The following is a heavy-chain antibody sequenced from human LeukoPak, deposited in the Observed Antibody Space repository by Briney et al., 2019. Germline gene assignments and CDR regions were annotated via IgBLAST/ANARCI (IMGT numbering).Heavy chain of an antibody. CDR2: ISPYTTKT. J-gene: IGHJ3*01. D-gene: IGHD1-26*01. V-gene: IGHV1-18*01. CDR3: ASFNSGSDAFDV. CDR1: GYTFISYG. Sequence: ASVKVSCKASGYTFISYGITWVRQAPGQGLEWMGWISPYTTKTNYAQSLQGRVTITTDESTSTAYMELSSLRSEDTAVYYCASFNSGSDAFDVWGQGTMVTVSS.